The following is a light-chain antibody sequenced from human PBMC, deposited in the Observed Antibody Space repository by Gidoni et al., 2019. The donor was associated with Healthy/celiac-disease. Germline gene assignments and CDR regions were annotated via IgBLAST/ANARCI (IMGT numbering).Light chain of an antibody. CDR2: KAS. V-gene: IGKV1-5*03. CDR3: QQYNRYSVT. J-gene: IGKJ2*01. CDR1: QSISSW. Sequence: DIQMTQSPSTLSASVGDRVTITCRASQSISSWLAWYEQKTGKAPKLLIYKASSLESGVPSRCSGSGSGTEFALSISSLQPDDFATYYCQQYNRYSVTFXQXTKLEIK.